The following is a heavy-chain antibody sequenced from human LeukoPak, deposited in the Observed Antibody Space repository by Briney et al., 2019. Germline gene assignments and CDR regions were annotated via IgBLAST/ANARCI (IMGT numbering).Heavy chain of an antibody. V-gene: IGHV3-48*02. CDR1: GFTFSSYS. Sequence: GGSLRLSCAASGFTFSSYSMNWVRQAPGKGLEWVSYISSSSSTIYYADSVKGRSTISRDNAKNSLYLQMNSLRDEDTAVYYCARGDHCTNGVCYNSPFDYWGQGTLVTVSS. D-gene: IGHD2-8*01. CDR3: ARGDHCTNGVCYNSPFDY. CDR2: ISSSSSTI. J-gene: IGHJ4*02.